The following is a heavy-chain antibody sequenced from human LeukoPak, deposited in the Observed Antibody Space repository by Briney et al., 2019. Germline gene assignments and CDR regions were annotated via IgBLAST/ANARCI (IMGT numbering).Heavy chain of an antibody. CDR1: GGSFSGYY. CDR2: IYYSGST. J-gene: IGHJ4*02. Sequence: SSETLSLTCAVYGGSFSGYYWSWIRQHPGKGLECIGYIYYSGSTYYNPSLKSRVTISVDTSKNQFSLKLSSVTAADTAVYYCARGVEMATIYDSWGQGTLVTVSS. D-gene: IGHD5-24*01. CDR3: ARGVEMATIYDS. V-gene: IGHV4-31*11.